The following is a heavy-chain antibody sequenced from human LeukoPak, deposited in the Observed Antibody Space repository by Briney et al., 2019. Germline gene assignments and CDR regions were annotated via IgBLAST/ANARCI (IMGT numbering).Heavy chain of an antibody. V-gene: IGHV1-46*01. D-gene: IGHD6-19*01. CDR1: GYTFTSYY. J-gene: IGHJ6*02. Sequence: ASVKVSCKASGYTFTSYYMHWVRQAPGQGLEWMGIINPSGGSTSYAQKFQGRVTMTRDTSTSTAYMELRSLRSDDTAVYYCARDRIAVAGTPYYYYGMDVWGQGTTVTVSS. CDR3: ARDRIAVAGTPYYYYGMDV. CDR2: INPSGGST.